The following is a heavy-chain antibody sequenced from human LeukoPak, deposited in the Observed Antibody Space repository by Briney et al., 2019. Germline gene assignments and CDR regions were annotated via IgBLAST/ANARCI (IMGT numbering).Heavy chain of an antibody. CDR1: GGTFSSYA. CDR2: IIPIFGTA. D-gene: IGHD6-13*01. Sequence: GSSVKVSCKASGGTFSSYAISWVRQAPGQGLEWMGGIIPIFGTANYVQKFQGRVTITADESTSTAYMELSSLRSEDTAVYYCRVAAAGSSDYGMDVWGQGTTVTVSS. V-gene: IGHV1-69*01. J-gene: IGHJ6*02. CDR3: RVAAAGSSDYGMDV.